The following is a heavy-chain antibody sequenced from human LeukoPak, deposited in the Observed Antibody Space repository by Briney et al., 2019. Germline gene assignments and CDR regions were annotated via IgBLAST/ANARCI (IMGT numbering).Heavy chain of an antibody. D-gene: IGHD3-22*01. Sequence: GGSLRLSCAASGFTFTSHGMNWVRQAPGKGLEWVSGISSSGDITYYADSVKGRFTISRDNSKNTLFLQINSLGAGDTAVYYCTTVLNYYDSSGYYYGDYWGQGTLVTVSS. V-gene: IGHV3-23*01. CDR3: TTVLNYYDSSGYYYGDY. CDR1: GFTFTSHG. J-gene: IGHJ4*02. CDR2: ISSSGDIT.